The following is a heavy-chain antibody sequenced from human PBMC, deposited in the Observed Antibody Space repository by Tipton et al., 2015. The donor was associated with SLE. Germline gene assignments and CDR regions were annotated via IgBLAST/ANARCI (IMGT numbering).Heavy chain of an antibody. CDR3: ARGEVVPALFDS. CDR1: CDSITSDY. D-gene: IGHD2-2*01. V-gene: IGHV4-4*08. J-gene: IGHJ4*02. Sequence: TLSLTCTVSCDSITSDYWRWIRQPPGKGLEGIGYIFTSGGANYNPPLKSRVTISVDTSKNQFSLKLTSVTAADTAVYYCARGEVVPALFDSWGQGTLVTVSS. CDR2: IFTSGGA.